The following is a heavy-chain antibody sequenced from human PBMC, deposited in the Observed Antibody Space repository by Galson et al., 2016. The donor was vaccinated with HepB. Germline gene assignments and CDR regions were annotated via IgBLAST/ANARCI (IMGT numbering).Heavy chain of an antibody. V-gene: IGHV4-61*08. CDR1: GASVNSGGYL. Sequence: SETLSLTCSVSGASVNSGGYLWSWIRQPPGKGLQWIGYIYYTGTTNYNPSLKSRVSMSLDTSNNQFSLKLNSVTAADTALYFCARARGRSFGEFPEAYFDYWGQGTLVTVSS. J-gene: IGHJ4*02. CDR3: ARARGRSFGEFPEAYFDY. D-gene: IGHD3-10*01. CDR2: IYYTGTT.